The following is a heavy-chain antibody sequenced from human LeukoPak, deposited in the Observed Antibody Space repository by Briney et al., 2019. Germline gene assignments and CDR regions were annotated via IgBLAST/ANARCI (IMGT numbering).Heavy chain of an antibody. V-gene: IGHV4-39*02. CDR2: IYYSGST. CDR3: ARRLGDPFYYMDV. CDR1: GGSMTSGSHY. Sequence: SETLSLTCSVSGGSMTSGSHYWGRVRQPPGKGLEWIGNIYYSGSTYYNPSLKSRVAIFIDTSKNHFSLALTSVTAADAGVYYCARRLGDPFYYMDVWGRGTTVTVSS. J-gene: IGHJ6*03. D-gene: IGHD3-10*01.